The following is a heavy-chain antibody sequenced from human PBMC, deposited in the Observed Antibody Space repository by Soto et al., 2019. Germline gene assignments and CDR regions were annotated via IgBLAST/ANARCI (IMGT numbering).Heavy chain of an antibody. CDR3: ARGITTPYYYYGMDV. Sequence: ESSVKVSCKASGYTFTGYYMHWVRQAPGQGLEWMGWINPNSGGTNYAQKFQGRVTMTRDTSISTAYMELSRLRSDDTAVYYCARGITTPYYYYGMDVWGQGTTVTVSS. D-gene: IGHD4-4*01. CDR1: GYTFTGYY. V-gene: IGHV1-2*02. CDR2: INPNSGGT. J-gene: IGHJ6*02.